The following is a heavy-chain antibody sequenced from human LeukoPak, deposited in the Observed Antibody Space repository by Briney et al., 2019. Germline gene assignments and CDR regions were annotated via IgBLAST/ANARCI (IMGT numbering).Heavy chain of an antibody. CDR3: AREWELNTQTDGMDV. CDR2: INPNNGGT. J-gene: IGHJ6*02. V-gene: IGHV1-2*02. Sequence: ASVKVPCKASGYTFTGYYMHWLRQAPGQGLEWMGWINPNNGGTNYAQKFQCRVTMTRDTSIRTAYMEVRSLRSDDTAVYYCAREWELNTQTDGMDVWGQGTSVTVSS. D-gene: IGHD1-26*01. CDR1: GYTFTGYY.